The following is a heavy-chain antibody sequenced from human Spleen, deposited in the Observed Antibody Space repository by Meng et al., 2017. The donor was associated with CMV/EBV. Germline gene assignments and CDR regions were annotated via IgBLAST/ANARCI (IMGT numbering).Heavy chain of an antibody. CDR1: GFTFSDYY. CDR2: ISGDGGDT. D-gene: IGHD3-22*01. V-gene: IGHV3-64*02. CDR3: ARGYYDSSAYFYKWFDP. J-gene: IGHJ5*02. Sequence: GESLKISCAASGFTFSDYYMSWVRQAPGKGLECVSAISGDGGDTYYADSVKGRFTISRDNSKNTLYLQMGSLRGEDMAVYYCARGYYDSSAYFYKWFDPWGQGTLVTVSS.